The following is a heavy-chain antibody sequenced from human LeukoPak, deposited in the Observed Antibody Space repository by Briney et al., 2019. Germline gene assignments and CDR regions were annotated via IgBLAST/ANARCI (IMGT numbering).Heavy chain of an antibody. J-gene: IGHJ4*02. D-gene: IGHD3-22*01. CDR3: ARGPARPYYYDSSGYYYHPPPGDY. CDR2: IYPGDSDT. CDR1: GYSFTSYW. Sequence: PGEPLKISCKGSGYSFTSYWIGWVRPMPGKGLEWMGIIYPGDSDTRYSPSFQGQVTISADKSISTAYLQWSSLKASDTAMYYCARGPARPYYYDSSGYYYHPPPGDYWGQGTLVTVSS. V-gene: IGHV5-51*01.